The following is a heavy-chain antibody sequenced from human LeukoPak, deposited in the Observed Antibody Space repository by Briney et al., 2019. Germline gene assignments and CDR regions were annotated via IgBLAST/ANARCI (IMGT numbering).Heavy chain of an antibody. D-gene: IGHD4-17*01. CDR3: ATQLRLYAFDV. Sequence: GGSLRLSCAASGFTFNKYSMNWVRQAPGKGLEWVSSIISISYMYYADSVKGRFTISRDNAKNLLYLQMNSLRAEDTAVYYCATQLRLYAFDVWGQGTMVTVSS. CDR2: IISISYM. V-gene: IGHV3-21*04. J-gene: IGHJ3*01. CDR1: GFTFNKYS.